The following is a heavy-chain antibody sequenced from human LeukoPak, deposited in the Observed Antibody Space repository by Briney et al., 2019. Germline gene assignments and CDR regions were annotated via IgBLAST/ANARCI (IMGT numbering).Heavy chain of an antibody. D-gene: IGHD6-13*01. CDR3: ATPGIGAWYFDL. Sequence: SETLSLTCTVSGGSIRSSTYYWGWIRQPPGKGLEWIGSIYISGSTYYNPSLKSRVTISVDTSKNQFSLKLSSVTAADTAVYHCATPGIGAWYFDLWGRGTLVTVSS. J-gene: IGHJ2*01. CDR1: GGSIRSSTYY. CDR2: IYISGST. V-gene: IGHV4-39*01.